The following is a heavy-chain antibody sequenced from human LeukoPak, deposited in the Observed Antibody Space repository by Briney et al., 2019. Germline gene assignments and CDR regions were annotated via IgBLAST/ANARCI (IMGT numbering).Heavy chain of an antibody. CDR1: GGSISSSSYY. J-gene: IGHJ4*02. Sequence: SETLSLTCTVSGGSISSSSYYWGWIRQPPGKGLEWIGRMYYSGSTHYNPALKSRVTISVDTSKNQFSLKLSSVTAADSAVYYCARHLAAAGPIDYWDKGTLVTVSS. CDR3: ARHLAAAGPIDY. D-gene: IGHD6-13*01. V-gene: IGHV4-39*01. CDR2: MYYSGST.